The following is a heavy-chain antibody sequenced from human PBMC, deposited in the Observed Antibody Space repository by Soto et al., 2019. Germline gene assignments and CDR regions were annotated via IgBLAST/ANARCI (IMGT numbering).Heavy chain of an antibody. CDR1: GFSFSSYA. V-gene: IGHV3-23*01. Sequence: EVQLLESGGNLIHPAGSLRLSCASSGFSFSSYALAWVRQAPGKGLEWVSSISGNAATTSYAESVKGRFAISRDNSKSTLYLQMNSLRVEDTAVYYCARRRFRSASSCYFTWGQGTLVTVSS. D-gene: IGHD2-2*01. CDR3: ARRRFRSASSCYFT. CDR2: ISGNAATT. J-gene: IGHJ5*02.